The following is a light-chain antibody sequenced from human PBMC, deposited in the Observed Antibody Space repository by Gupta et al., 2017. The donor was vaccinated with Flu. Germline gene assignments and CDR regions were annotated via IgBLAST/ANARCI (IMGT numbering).Light chain of an antibody. J-gene: IGKJ2*01. CDR3: QQENCSPYT. V-gene: IGKV1-5*03. CDR2: KAS. Sequence: QKPGKAPKFLIYKASTLESGVPSRFSGSKSETEFALTISSLQPDDSATYYCQQENCSPYTFGQGTKLDIK.